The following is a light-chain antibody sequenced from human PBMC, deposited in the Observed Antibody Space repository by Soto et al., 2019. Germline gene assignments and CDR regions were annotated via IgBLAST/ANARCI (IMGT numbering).Light chain of an antibody. CDR3: QQYSAWPLT. CDR1: QSVRSN. J-gene: IGKJ4*01. Sequence: EVVMTQSPATLSVSPGERATLSCRASQSVRSNFLAWYQQKPGQAPRLLIYGVSIRATGIPARFSGSGSGTEFTLTISSLQSEDFAVYYCQQYSAWPLTFGGGTKVEI. CDR2: GVS. V-gene: IGKV3-15*01.